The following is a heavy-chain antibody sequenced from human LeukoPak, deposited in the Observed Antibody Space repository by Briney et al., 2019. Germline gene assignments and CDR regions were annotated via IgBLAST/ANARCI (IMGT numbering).Heavy chain of an antibody. D-gene: IGHD4-23*01. CDR2: IHYSGRT. Sequence: SETLSLTCTVSAGSISPAYWSWIRQPPRKGLRWIGYIHYSGRTAYNPSLHSRVTITVSASTTQFSLTLIFVTAAATAVYYCARHIEHCFGGNCFLVSFDSWGQGAQVTVSS. J-gene: IGHJ4*02. CDR1: AGSISPAY. CDR3: ARHIEHCFGGNCFLVSFDS. V-gene: IGHV4-59*08.